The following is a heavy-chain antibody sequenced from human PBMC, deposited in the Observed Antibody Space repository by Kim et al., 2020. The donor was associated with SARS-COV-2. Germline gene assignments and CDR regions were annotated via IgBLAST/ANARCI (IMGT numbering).Heavy chain of an antibody. CDR1: GFTFSSYE. V-gene: IGHV3-48*03. CDR2: ISSSDSTI. J-gene: IGHJ4*02. CDR3: ARVMSSILWWDAPLDY. Sequence: GGSLRLSCAASGFTFSSYEMNWVRQAPGKGLEWVSYISSSDSTIYYADSVKGRFTISRDNAKNSLYLQMNSLRAEDTAVYYCARVMSSILWWDAPLDYWGQGTLVTVSS. D-gene: IGHD2-21*01.